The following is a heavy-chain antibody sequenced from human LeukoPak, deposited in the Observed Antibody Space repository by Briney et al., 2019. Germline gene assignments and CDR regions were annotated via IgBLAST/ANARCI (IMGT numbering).Heavy chain of an antibody. D-gene: IGHD6-19*01. Sequence: SETLSLTCAVYGGSFSGYYWSWIRQPPGKGLEWIGEINHSGSTNYNPSLKSRVTISVDTSKNQFSLKLSSVTAADTAVYYCARLRWLEYFDLWGRGTLVTVSS. CDR3: ARLRWLEYFDL. CDR2: INHSGST. CDR1: GGSFSGYY. V-gene: IGHV4-34*01. J-gene: IGHJ2*01.